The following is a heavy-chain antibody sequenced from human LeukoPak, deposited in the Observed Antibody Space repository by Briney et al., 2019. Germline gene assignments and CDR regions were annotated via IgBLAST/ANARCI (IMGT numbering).Heavy chain of an antibody. D-gene: IGHD3-10*02. CDR3: ARRKGITMSRFDY. J-gene: IGHJ4*02. CDR2: IYYSGST. V-gene: IGHV4-39*01. Sequence: SETLSLTCTVSGGSISSSSYYWGWIRQPPGKGLKWIGSIYYSGSTYYNPSLKSRVTISVDASKNQFSLKLSSVTAADTAVYYCARRKGITMSRFDYWGQGTLVTVSS. CDR1: GGSISSSSYY.